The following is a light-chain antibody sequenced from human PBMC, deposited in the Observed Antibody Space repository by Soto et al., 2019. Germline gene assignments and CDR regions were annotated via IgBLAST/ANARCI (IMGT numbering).Light chain of an antibody. CDR3: CSYAGSTTWV. Sequence: QSVLTQPASVSGSPGQSITISCTGTSSDVGSYNLVSWYRQHPGKAPKLMIYEGTKRPSGVSNRFFASKSGNTASLTISGLQAEDEADYYCCSYAGSTTWVFGGGTK. V-gene: IGLV2-23*01. CDR1: SSDVGSYNL. J-gene: IGLJ3*02. CDR2: EGT.